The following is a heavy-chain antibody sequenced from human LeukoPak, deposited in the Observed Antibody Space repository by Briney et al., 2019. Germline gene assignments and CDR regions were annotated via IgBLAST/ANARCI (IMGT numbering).Heavy chain of an antibody. J-gene: IGHJ6*03. CDR2: IIPIFGTA. CDR1: GGTFSSYA. Sequence: SVKVSCKASGGTFSSYAISWLRQAPGQGLERMGGIIPIFGTANYAQKFQGRVTITADESTSTAYMELSSLRSEDTAVYYCARGAESYYYYYMDVWGKGTTVTVSS. D-gene: IGHD5-24*01. V-gene: IGHV1-69*13. CDR3: ARGAESYYYYYMDV.